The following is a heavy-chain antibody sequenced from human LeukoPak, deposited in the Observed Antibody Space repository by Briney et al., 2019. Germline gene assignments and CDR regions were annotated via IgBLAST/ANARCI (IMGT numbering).Heavy chain of an antibody. CDR2: INHSGST. D-gene: IGHD5-18*01. Sequence: SETLSLTCAVYGGSFSGYYWSWIRQPPGKGLEWIGEINHSGSTNYNPSLKSRVTISVDTSKNQFSLKLNSVTAADTAVYYCARGRPAMGSFFDYWGQGTLVTVSS. CDR1: GGSFSGYY. V-gene: IGHV4-34*01. CDR3: ARGRPAMGSFFDY. J-gene: IGHJ4*02.